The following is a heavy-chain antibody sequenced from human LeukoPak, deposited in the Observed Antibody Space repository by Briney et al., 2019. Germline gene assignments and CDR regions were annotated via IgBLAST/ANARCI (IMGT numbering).Heavy chain of an antibody. V-gene: IGHV4-38-2*02. CDR3: AVKPKYSSGWYRSQH. D-gene: IGHD6-19*01. CDR1: GYSISSGYY. CDR2: IYHSGST. Sequence: PSETLSLTCSVSGYSISSGYYWGWVRQPPGKGLEWIGSIYHSGSTYNNPSLKSRVTISVDTPTNQFSLKLSSVTAADTAVYYCAVKPKYSSGWYRSQHWGQGTLVTVSS. J-gene: IGHJ1*01.